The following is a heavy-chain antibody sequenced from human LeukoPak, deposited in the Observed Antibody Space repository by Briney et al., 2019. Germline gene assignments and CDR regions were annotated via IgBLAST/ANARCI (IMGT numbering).Heavy chain of an antibody. Sequence: PSETLSLTCTVSGGSISSGGYYWSWIRQHPGKGLEWIGYIYYSGSTYYNPSLKSRVTISVDTSKNQFSLKLSSVTAADTAVYYCARERVPGWFGGGWFDYWGQGTLVTVSS. CDR1: GGSISSGGYY. V-gene: IGHV4-31*03. CDR3: ARERVPGWFGGGWFDY. CDR2: IYYSGST. D-gene: IGHD3-10*01. J-gene: IGHJ4*02.